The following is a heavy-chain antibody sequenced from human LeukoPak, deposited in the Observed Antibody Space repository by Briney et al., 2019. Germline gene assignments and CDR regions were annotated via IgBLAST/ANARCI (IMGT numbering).Heavy chain of an antibody. CDR2: IWSDGGIK. Sequence: PGGPLRLSCAASGFPFSNYDMQWPRHAPEEGLEWVADIWSDGGIKYCGDSVKGRFTISRDISKRTLYLQMNSLRAEDTAVYYCARGVSSGYYSVYYFDYWGQGTLVTVSS. CDR1: GFPFSNYD. J-gene: IGHJ4*02. D-gene: IGHD3-22*01. CDR3: ARGVSSGYYSVYYFDY. V-gene: IGHV3-33*01.